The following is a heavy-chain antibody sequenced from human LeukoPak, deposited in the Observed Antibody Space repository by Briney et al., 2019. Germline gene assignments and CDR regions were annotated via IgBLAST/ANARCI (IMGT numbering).Heavy chain of an antibody. J-gene: IGHJ3*02. Sequence: GGSLRLSCAASGLTFSIYSMNWVRQAPGKGLEWVSSIGSSSSSIYYADSVKGRFTISRDNAKNSPYLQMNSLRAEDTDVYYCAREGNGYISEAFDIWGQGTMVTVSS. D-gene: IGHD5-24*01. CDR2: IGSSSSSI. CDR1: GLTFSIYS. CDR3: AREGNGYISEAFDI. V-gene: IGHV3-21*01.